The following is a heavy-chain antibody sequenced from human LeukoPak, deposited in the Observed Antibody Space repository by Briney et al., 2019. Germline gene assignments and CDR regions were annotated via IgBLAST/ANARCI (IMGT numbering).Heavy chain of an antibody. CDR1: GGSISSGGYY. CDR2: IYYSGST. J-gene: IGHJ4*02. CDR3: ARGLSRGIAVAGVH. V-gene: IGHV4-31*03. Sequence: SQTLSLTCTVSGGSISSGGYYWSWIRQYPGKGLEWIGSIYYSGSTYYNPSLKSRVTISVDTSKNQFSLKMTSVTAADTAVYFCARGLSRGIAVAGVHWGQGTLVTISS. D-gene: IGHD6-19*01.